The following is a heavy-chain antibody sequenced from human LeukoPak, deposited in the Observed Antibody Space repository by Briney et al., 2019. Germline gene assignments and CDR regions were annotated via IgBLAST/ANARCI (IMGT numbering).Heavy chain of an antibody. V-gene: IGHV1-69*13. CDR3: ARDPEHSGYGFDP. Sequence: ASVKVSCKASGGTFSSYAISWVRQAPGQGLEWMGGIIPIFGTANYAQKFQGRVTITADESTSTAYMELSSLRSEDTAVYYCARDPEHSGYGFDPWGQGTLVTVSS. J-gene: IGHJ5*02. CDR2: IIPIFGTA. CDR1: GGTFSSYA. D-gene: IGHD5-12*01.